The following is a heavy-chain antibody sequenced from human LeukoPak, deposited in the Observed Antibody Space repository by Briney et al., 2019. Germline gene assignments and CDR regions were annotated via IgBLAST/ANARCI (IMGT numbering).Heavy chain of an antibody. Sequence: TSETLSLTCTVSGGSISSYYWSWIRQPPGKGLEWIGYIYYSGTTNYNPSLKSRVTISVDTSKNQFSLKLSSVTAADTAVYYCARFSLGRYYDSSGYYGYYYYGMDVWGQGTTVTVSS. CDR2: IYYSGTT. CDR3: ARFSLGRYYDSSGYYGYYYYGMDV. V-gene: IGHV4-59*12. J-gene: IGHJ6*02. D-gene: IGHD3-22*01. CDR1: GGSISSYY.